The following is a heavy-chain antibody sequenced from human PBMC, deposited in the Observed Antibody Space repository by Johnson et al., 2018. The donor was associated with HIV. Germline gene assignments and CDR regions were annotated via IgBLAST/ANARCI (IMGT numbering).Heavy chain of an antibody. CDR1: GFTFSSYG. J-gene: IGHJ3*02. V-gene: IGHV3-30*02. CDR3: ARGVVGVLSNAFDI. Sequence: QVQLVEYGGGVVQPGGSLRLSCAASGFTFSSYGMHWVRQAPGKGLEWVAFIRYDGGNKYYADSVKGRFTISRDNSKNTLCLQMNSLRAEDTAVYYCARGVVGVLSNAFDIWGQGTMVIVSS. D-gene: IGHD1-26*01. CDR2: IRYDGGNK.